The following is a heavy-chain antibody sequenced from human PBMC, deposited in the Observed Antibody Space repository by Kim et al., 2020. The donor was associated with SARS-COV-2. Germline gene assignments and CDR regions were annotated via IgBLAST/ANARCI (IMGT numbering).Heavy chain of an antibody. V-gene: IGHV4-31*02. D-gene: IGHD3-3*01. CDR3: AGGITIFGVVTNGMDV. Sequence: SIKSRVTISGDRSKNQFSLKLGSVTAADTAVYYCAGGITIFGVVTNGMDVWGQGTTVTVSS. J-gene: IGHJ6*02.